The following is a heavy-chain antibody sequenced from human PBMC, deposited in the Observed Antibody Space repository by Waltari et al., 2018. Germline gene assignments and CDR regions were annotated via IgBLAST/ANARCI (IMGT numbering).Heavy chain of an antibody. Sequence: EVQLVESGGGLVQPGGSLRLSCAASGFTFSSYSMNWVRQAPGKGLEWVSYISSSSSTIYYADSVKGRFTISRDNAKNSLYLQMNSLRAEDTAVYYCARSLGSSWYGGSNWFDPWGQGTLVTVSS. CDR3: ARSLGSSWYGGSNWFDP. V-gene: IGHV3-48*04. CDR1: GFTFSSYS. D-gene: IGHD6-13*01. CDR2: ISSSSSTI. J-gene: IGHJ5*02.